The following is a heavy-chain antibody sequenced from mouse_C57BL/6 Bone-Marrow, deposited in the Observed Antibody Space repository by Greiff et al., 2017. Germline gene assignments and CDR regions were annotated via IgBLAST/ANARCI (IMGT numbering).Heavy chain of an antibody. V-gene: IGHV10-1*01. CDR1: GFSFNTYA. Sequence: EVKLQESGGGLVQPKGSLKLSCAASGFSFNTYAMNWVRQAPGKGLEWVARIRSKSNNYATYYADSVKDRFTISRDDSESMLYLQMNNLKTEDTAMYYCVPGVWFAYWGQGTLVTVSA. CDR2: IRSKSNNYAT. J-gene: IGHJ3*01. CDR3: VPGVWFAY.